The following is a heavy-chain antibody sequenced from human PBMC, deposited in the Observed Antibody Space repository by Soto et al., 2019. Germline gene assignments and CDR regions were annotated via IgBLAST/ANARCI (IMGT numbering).Heavy chain of an antibody. CDR3: ARVAPSGCSAPRFDP. J-gene: IGHJ5*02. Sequence: ASVKVSCKAFGYTFTAYNIHWLRQAPGQGLEWMGWINAGNGNTRSSRKFQGRVIITRDTSATTAYLEVDSLRSGDTAIYYCARVAPSGCSAPRFDPWGQGTLVTVSS. CDR1: GYTFTAYN. V-gene: IGHV1-3*01. D-gene: IGHD3-10*02. CDR2: INAGNGNT.